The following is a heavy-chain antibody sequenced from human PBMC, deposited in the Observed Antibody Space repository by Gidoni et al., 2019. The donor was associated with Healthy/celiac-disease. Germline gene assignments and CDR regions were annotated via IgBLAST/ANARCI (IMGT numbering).Heavy chain of an antibody. CDR2: ISGSGGST. Sequence: EVQLLESGGGLVPPGGSLRLYCAASGFTLSGYAMRWVRQAPGKGLEWVSAISGSGGSTYYADSVKGRFTISRDNSKNTLYLQMNSLRAEDTAVYYCAKDYSAWEEGWLRYYWYFDLWGRGTLVTVSS. CDR1: GFTLSGYA. J-gene: IGHJ2*01. D-gene: IGHD5-12*01. CDR3: AKDYSAWEEGWLRYYWYFDL. V-gene: IGHV3-23*01.